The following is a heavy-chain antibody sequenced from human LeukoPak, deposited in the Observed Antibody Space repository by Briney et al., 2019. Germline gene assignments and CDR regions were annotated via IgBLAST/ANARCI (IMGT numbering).Heavy chain of an antibody. CDR1: GGSVSSGSYY. D-gene: IGHD6-13*01. CDR2: IYYSGST. J-gene: IGHJ5*02. V-gene: IGHV4-61*01. CDR3: ATSSSSWYSNWLDP. Sequence: TPSETLSLTCTVSGGSVSSGSYYWSWIRQPPGKGLEWIGYIYYSGSTNYNPSLKRRVTISVDTSKNQLSLKLSSVTAADTAVYYCATSSSSWYSNWLDPWGQGTLVTVSS.